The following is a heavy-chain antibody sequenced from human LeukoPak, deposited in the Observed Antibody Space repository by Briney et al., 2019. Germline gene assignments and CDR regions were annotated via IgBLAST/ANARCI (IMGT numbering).Heavy chain of an antibody. D-gene: IGHD3-3*01. Sequence: SETLSLTCAVYGGSFSGYYWSWIRQPPGKGLEWIGEINHSGSTNYNPSLKSRVTISVGTSKNQFSLKLSSVTAADTAVYYCAGFWSGYPNYYYYMDVWGKGTTVTVSS. J-gene: IGHJ6*03. CDR3: AGFWSGYPNYYYYMDV. CDR1: GGSFSGYY. CDR2: INHSGST. V-gene: IGHV4-34*01.